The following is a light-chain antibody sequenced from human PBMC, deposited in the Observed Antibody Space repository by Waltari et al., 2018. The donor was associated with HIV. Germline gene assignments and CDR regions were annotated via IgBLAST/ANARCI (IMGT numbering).Light chain of an antibody. Sequence: QSVLTQPPSVSGAPGQRVTISCTGSSSNIGANFHVHWYQQLPGAAPKLLIYGDSNRPSGVPDRFSGSKSGTSASLAITGLQAEDEADYYCQSYDTSLSEGVFGGGTKLTVL. J-gene: IGLJ2*01. CDR3: QSYDTSLSEGV. CDR1: SSNIGANFH. V-gene: IGLV1-40*01. CDR2: GDS.